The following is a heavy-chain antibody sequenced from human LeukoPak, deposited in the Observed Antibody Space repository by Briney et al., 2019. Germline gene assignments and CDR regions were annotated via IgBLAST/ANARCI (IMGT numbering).Heavy chain of an antibody. Sequence: PGGSLRLSCAASGFTFSSNRMTWVRQAPGKGLEWVANIKEDGSDKYYVDSVKGRFTISRDNAKNSLYLQMNSLRAEDTAVYYCARVRSGCYFDYWGQGTLVTVSS. CDR3: ARVRSGCYFDY. CDR2: IKEDGSDK. V-gene: IGHV3-7*05. CDR1: GFTFSSNR. D-gene: IGHD6-19*01. J-gene: IGHJ4*02.